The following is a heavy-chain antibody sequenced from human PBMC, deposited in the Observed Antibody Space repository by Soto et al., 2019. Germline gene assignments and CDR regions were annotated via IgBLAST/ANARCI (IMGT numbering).Heavy chain of an antibody. D-gene: IGHD2-2*01. CDR3: ARDGLGYCISTSCYGAAGYYYYGMDV. CDR1: GGSISSGDYY. Sequence: QVQLQESGPGLVKPSQTLSLTCTVSGGSISSGDYYWSWIRQPPGKGLEWIGYIYYSGSTYYNPSLKSRVTISVDTSKNQFSLKLSSVTAADTAVYYCARDGLGYCISTSCYGAAGYYYYGMDVWGQGTTVTVSS. J-gene: IGHJ6*02. V-gene: IGHV4-30-4*01. CDR2: IYYSGST.